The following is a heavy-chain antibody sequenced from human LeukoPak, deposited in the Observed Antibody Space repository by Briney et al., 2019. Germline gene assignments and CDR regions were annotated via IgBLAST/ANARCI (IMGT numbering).Heavy chain of an antibody. D-gene: IGHD1-26*01. Sequence: KPSETLSLTCTVSGGSISSYYWSWIRQPPGKGLEWIGYIYYSGSTNYNPSLKSRVTISVDTSKNQFSLKLSSVTAADTAVYYCARGVVGATSYAFDIWGQGTMVTVSS. CDR2: IYYSGST. CDR3: ARGVVGATSYAFDI. V-gene: IGHV4-59*01. CDR1: GGSISSYY. J-gene: IGHJ3*02.